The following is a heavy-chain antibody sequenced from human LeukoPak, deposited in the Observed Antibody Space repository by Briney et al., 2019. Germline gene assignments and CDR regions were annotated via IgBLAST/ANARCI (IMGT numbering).Heavy chain of an antibody. CDR2: IYYSGST. Sequence: SETLSLTCTVSGGSISYYYWSWIRQPPGKGLEWIGHIYYSGSTNYSPSLKSRVTISVDTSKNQFSLKLSSVTAADTAVYYCARDRGGYSSSGFDPWGQGTLVTVSS. J-gene: IGHJ5*02. D-gene: IGHD6-6*01. CDR3: ARDRGGYSSSGFDP. V-gene: IGHV4-59*01. CDR1: GGSISYYY.